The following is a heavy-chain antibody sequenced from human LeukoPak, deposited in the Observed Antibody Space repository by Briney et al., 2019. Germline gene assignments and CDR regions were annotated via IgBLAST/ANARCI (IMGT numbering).Heavy chain of an antibody. Sequence: PGRSLRLSCAASGFTFSSYGMHWVRQAPGKGLEWVAVIWYDGSNKYYADSVKGRFTISRDNSKNTLYLQMNSLRAEDTAVYYCARPYSNYVYYFDYWGQGTLVTVSS. CDR2: IWYDGSNK. D-gene: IGHD4-11*01. CDR1: GFTFSSYG. CDR3: ARPYSNYVYYFDY. J-gene: IGHJ4*02. V-gene: IGHV3-33*01.